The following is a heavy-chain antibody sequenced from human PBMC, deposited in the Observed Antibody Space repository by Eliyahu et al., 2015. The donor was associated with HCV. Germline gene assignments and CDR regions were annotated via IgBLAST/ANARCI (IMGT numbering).Heavy chain of an antibody. Sequence: EVQLVESGGDLVQPGGSLRLSCAASGFTFSDHYMDWVRQAPGKGLEWVGRTRNKASSYTTEYAASVKGRFTISRDYSKNSLYLQMNSLKTEDTAVYYCASLTTVTRSGQPWGQGTLVTVSS. V-gene: IGHV3-72*01. CDR2: TRNKASSYTT. D-gene: IGHD4-17*01. CDR1: GFTFSDHY. J-gene: IGHJ5*02. CDR3: ASLTTVTRSGQP.